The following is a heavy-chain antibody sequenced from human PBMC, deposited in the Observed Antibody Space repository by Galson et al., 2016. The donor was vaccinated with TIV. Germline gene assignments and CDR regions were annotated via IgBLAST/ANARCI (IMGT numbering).Heavy chain of an antibody. V-gene: IGHV1-69*13. CDR2: IVLMFGTT. D-gene: IGHD3-22*01. CDR3: ARGRGIYDSSGYFLFYH. CDR1: GVTFSYFA. J-gene: IGHJ4*02. Sequence: SVKVSCKASGVTFSYFAFSWVRQAPGQGLEWMGGIVLMFGTTNYAQKFQGRVTISADESTTTAYLELSSLRSEDTAVYYCARGRGIYDSSGYFLFYHWCQGTLVTVSS.